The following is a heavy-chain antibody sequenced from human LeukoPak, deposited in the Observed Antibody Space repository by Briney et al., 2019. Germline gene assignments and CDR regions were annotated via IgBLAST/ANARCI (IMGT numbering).Heavy chain of an antibody. CDR3: ARDTSSSWVFDY. CDR2: ISGSGGST. V-gene: IGHV3-23*01. Sequence: GGSLRLSCAASGFTFSSYAMSWVRQAPGKGLEWVSAISGSGGSTYYADSVKGRFTISRDNSKNTLYLQMNSLRAEDTAVYYCARDTSSSWVFDYWGQGTLATVSS. CDR1: GFTFSSYA. J-gene: IGHJ4*02. D-gene: IGHD6-13*01.